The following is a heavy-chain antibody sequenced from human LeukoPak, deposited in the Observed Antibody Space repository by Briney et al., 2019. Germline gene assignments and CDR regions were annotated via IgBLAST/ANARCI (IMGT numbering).Heavy chain of an antibody. CDR1: GGSISSYY. Sequence: SETLSLTCTVSGGSISSYYWSWIRQPAGKGLEWIGRIYTSGSTNYNPSLKSRVTMSVDKSKNQFSLKLSSVTAADTAVYYCARGATSYYYDSSGYYSGRLFDYWGQGTLVTVSS. CDR3: ARGATSYYYDSSGYYSGRLFDY. V-gene: IGHV4-4*07. CDR2: IYTSGST. D-gene: IGHD3-22*01. J-gene: IGHJ4*02.